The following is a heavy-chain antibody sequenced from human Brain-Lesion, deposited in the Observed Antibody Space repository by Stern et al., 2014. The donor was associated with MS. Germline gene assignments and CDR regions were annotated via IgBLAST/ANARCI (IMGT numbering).Heavy chain of an antibody. D-gene: IGHD4-17*01. Sequence: VQLEESGGGVVQPGRSLRLSCAASGFTFSYHAMHWVRQAPGKGLEWVALISYDGSDKNDADSGKGRFTISRDTSRNTLYLQRNSLRVDDPAVYYCARGGAVTTSDYSLDYWGQGILVPVSS. CDR1: GFTFSYHA. CDR2: ISYDGSDK. CDR3: ARGGAVTTSDYSLDY. V-gene: IGHV3-30*01. J-gene: IGHJ4*02.